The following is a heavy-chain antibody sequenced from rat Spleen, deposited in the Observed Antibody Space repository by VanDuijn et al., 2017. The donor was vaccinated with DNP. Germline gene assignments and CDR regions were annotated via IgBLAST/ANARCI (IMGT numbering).Heavy chain of an antibody. CDR2: ITYDGSNT. D-gene: IGHD1-2*01. CDR1: GFTFSDYY. V-gene: IGHV5-29*01. CDR3: ARQGTIVAINVMDA. Sequence: EVQLVESDGGLVQPGRSLKLSCAASGFTFSDYYMTWVRQAPTRGLEWVATITYDGSNTYYRDSVKGRFTISRDNAKSTLYLQMDSLRSEDTATYYCARQGTIVAINVMDAWGQGASVIVSS. J-gene: IGHJ4*01.